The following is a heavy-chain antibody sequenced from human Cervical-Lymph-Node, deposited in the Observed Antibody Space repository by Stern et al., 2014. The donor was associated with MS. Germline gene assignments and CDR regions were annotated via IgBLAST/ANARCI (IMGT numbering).Heavy chain of an antibody. CDR3: TSLLWSGYANNNWFDP. CDR1: GFTLSDHH. V-gene: IGHV3-72*01. CDR2: IRNKASGYTT. J-gene: IGHJ5*02. Sequence: EVQLVESGGGLVQLGGSLRLSCAASGFTLSDHHIDWVRQAPGKGLEWVGRIRNKASGYTTEYAASVKGRFTISSDDSRNSLYLQMSSLRTEDTALYYCTSLLWSGYANNNWFDPWGQGTLVTVSS. D-gene: IGHD3-3*01.